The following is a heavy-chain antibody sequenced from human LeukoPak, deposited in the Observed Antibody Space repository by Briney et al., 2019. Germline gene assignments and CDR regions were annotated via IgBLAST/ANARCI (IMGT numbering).Heavy chain of an antibody. CDR3: ASRPGYYYDSSGYQGRGASDI. V-gene: IGHV4-31*03. D-gene: IGHD3-22*01. CDR1: GGSISSGGYY. J-gene: IGHJ3*02. CDR2: IYYSGST. Sequence: SETLSLTCTVSGGSISSGGYYWSWIRQHPGKGLEWIGYIYYSGSTYYNPSLKSRVTISVDTSKNQFSLKLSSVTAADTAVYYCASRPGYYYDSSGYQGRGASDIWGQGTMVTVSS.